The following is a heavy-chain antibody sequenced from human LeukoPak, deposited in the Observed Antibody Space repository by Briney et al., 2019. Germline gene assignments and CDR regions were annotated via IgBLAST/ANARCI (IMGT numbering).Heavy chain of an antibody. J-gene: IGHJ4*02. V-gene: IGHV1-69*13. Sequence: SVKVSCKASGGTFSSYAISWVRQAPGQGLEWMGGIIPIFGTANYAQKFQGRVTITADESTSTAYMELSSLRSEDTAVYYCASGDGSGYYWTPLDYWGQGTLVTVPS. CDR1: GGTFSSYA. D-gene: IGHD3-22*01. CDR2: IIPIFGTA. CDR3: ASGDGSGYYWTPLDY.